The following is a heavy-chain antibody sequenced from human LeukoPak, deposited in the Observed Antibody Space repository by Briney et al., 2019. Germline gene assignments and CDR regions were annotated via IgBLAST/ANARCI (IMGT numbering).Heavy chain of an antibody. D-gene: IGHD2-15*01. J-gene: IGHJ4*02. CDR1: GGSISSYY. CDR3: ARDSGSVGAYFDY. V-gene: IGHV4-59*01. Sequence: PSETLSLTCTVSGGSISSYYWSWIRQPPGKGLEWIGYIYYSGSTNYNPSLKSRVTISVDTSKNQFSLKLSSVTAADTAVYYCARDSGSVGAYFDYWGQGTLVTVSS. CDR2: IYYSGST.